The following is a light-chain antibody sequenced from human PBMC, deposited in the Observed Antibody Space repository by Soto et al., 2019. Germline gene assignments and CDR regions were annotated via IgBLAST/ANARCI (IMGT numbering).Light chain of an antibody. CDR2: DVS. CDR1: SSDVGYYNS. V-gene: IGLV2-14*03. J-gene: IGLJ2*01. CDR3: SSYPSSETHVL. Sequence: QSALTQPASVSGSPGQSITISCTGTSSDVGYYNSVSWYQRHPGKVPKLIISDVSSRPSGVSNRFSGFKSGNTASLTISGLQAEDEADYYCSSYPSSETHVLFGGGTKLTVL.